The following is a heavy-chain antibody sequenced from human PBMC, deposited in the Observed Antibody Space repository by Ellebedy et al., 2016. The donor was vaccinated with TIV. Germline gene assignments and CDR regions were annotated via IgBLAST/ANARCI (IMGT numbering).Heavy chain of an antibody. CDR3: ARGYSEPFVFHFYSYHYVMDV. D-gene: IGHD1-1*01. CDR1: GDSIGSSY. V-gene: IGHV4-59*01. Sequence: MPSETLSLTCSVSGDSIGSSYWHWILHAPGKGLEWVGHIHYTGSTSYNPSLTSWVTISVDTATNQFFLNITSVTAADTAVFYGARGYSEPFVFHFYSYHYVMDVWGQGTTVTVSS. CDR2: IHYTGST. J-gene: IGHJ6*02.